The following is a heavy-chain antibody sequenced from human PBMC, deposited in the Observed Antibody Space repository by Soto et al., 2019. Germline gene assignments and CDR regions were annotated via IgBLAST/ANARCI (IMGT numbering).Heavy chain of an antibody. CDR2: INGDGSYT. J-gene: IGHJ3*02. Sequence: EVQLVESGGGLVKPGGSLRLSCAASGFTFSTYWMHWVRQAPEKGLLWVSHINGDGSYTDFADSVKGRFTISRDNAKNTVYLHMQSLRVEDTAVYFWVRTWHGFDIWGPGTMVTVSS. V-gene: IGHV3-74*01. CDR1: GFTFSTYW. CDR3: VRTWHGFDI.